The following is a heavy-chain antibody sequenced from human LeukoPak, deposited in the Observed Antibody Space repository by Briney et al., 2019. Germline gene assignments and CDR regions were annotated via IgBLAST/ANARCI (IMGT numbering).Heavy chain of an antibody. J-gene: IGHJ4*02. CDR2: ISSDSSST. D-gene: IGHD6-13*01. Sequence: GGALRLSCAASVCTFSRNWMHLVRQAPGKGLLWVSRISSDSSSTTYVDSVKGRFTISRDNARSTLYLQMDSLTAEDTAVYYCARDRGPYSRGEAGFDCWGQGTLVTVSS. V-gene: IGHV3-74*01. CDR1: VCTFSRNW. CDR3: ARDRGPYSRGEAGFDC.